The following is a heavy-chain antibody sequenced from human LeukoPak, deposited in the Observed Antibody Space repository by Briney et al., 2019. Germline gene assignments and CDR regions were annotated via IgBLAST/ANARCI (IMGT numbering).Heavy chain of an antibody. Sequence: GGSLRLSCAASGFTFSSYSMNWVRQAPGKGLEWVSSISSSSSYIYYADSVKGRFTISRDNAKNSLYLQTNSLRAEDTAVYYCASRDGSSTSGFDPWGQGTLVTVSS. CDR2: ISSSSSYI. V-gene: IGHV3-21*01. CDR3: ASRDGSSTSGFDP. CDR1: GFTFSSYS. D-gene: IGHD1-26*01. J-gene: IGHJ5*02.